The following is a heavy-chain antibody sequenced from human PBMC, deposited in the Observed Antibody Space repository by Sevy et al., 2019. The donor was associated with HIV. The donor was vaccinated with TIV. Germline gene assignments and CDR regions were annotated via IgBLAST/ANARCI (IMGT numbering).Heavy chain of an antibody. Sequence: ASVKVSCKASGYTFTSYYMHWVRQAPGQGLEWMGIINPSGGSTSYAQKFQGRVTMTRDTSTSTAYMELSSLRSEDTAVYYCARASVGATGTNWFDPWGQGTLVTVSS. CDR2: INPSGGST. D-gene: IGHD1-26*01. CDR1: GYTFTSYY. J-gene: IGHJ5*02. V-gene: IGHV1-46*01. CDR3: ARASVGATGTNWFDP.